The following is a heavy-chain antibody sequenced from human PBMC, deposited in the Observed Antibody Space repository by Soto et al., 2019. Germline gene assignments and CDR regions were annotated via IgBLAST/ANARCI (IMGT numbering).Heavy chain of an antibody. D-gene: IGHD5-12*01. J-gene: IGHJ3*02. CDR3: ARHKYSGYDLDAFDI. V-gene: IGHV4-39*01. CDR1: GGSISSSSYC. Sequence: PSETLSLSWTVSGGSISSSSYCWSWIRQPPGKGLEWIGSIYYSGSTYYNPSLKSRVTISVDTSKNQFSLKLSSVTAADTAVYYCARHKYSGYDLDAFDIWGQGTMVTVSS. CDR2: IYYSGST.